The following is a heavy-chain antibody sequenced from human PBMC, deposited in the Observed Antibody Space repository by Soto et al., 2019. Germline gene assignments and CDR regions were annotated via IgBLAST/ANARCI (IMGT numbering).Heavy chain of an antibody. CDR1: GYTFNTYG. D-gene: IGHD5-12*01. CDR2: INAYNGNT. CDR3: ARDRDRVADF. V-gene: IGHV1-18*01. J-gene: IGHJ3*01. Sequence: QVHLVQSGAEVKKPGASVKVSCKASGYTFNTYGITWVRQDPGQGLEWMAWINAYNGNTLYAKNLQGRVTMNTDTSTSIAYMEMRSLTSADTAVYYCARDRDRVADFWGQGTMVTVSS.